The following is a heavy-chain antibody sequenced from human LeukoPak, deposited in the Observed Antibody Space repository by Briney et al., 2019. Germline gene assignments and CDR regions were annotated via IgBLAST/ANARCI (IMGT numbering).Heavy chain of an antibody. J-gene: IGHJ4*02. CDR2: FAGSDTTK. CDR1: GFDFGAYE. V-gene: IGHV3-48*03. Sequence: GGSLRLSCAASGFDFGAYEMNWVRQAPGKGLAWVAYFAGSDTTKYYADSVRGRFTISRDNAKKSLYLQMNSLRAEDTALYYCTTLGYHLDSWGQGTLVTVSS. CDR3: TTLGYHLDS. D-gene: IGHD3-22*01.